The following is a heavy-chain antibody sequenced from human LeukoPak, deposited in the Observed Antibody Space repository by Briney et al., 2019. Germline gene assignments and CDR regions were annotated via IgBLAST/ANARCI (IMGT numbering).Heavy chain of an antibody. CDR2: ISYDGSNK. Sequence: GRSLRLSCAASGFTFSSYGMHWVRQAPGKGLEWVAVISYDGSNKYYADSVKGRFTISRDNSQNTVYLQMNTLTDEDTAVYYCVKDLRLVISVAGTPRDAFDIWGQGTVVTVSS. D-gene: IGHD6-19*01. CDR1: GFTFSSYG. CDR3: VKDLRLVISVAGTPRDAFDI. J-gene: IGHJ3*02. V-gene: IGHV3-30*18.